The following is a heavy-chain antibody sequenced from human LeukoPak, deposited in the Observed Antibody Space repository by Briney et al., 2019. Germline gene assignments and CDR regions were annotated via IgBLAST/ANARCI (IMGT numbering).Heavy chain of an antibody. V-gene: IGHV3-48*03. Sequence: PGGSLRLSCAASGFTFSSYEMNWVRQAPGKGLEWVSYISSSGSTIYYADSVKGRFTISRDNAKNSLYLQMDSLRAEDTAVYYCARVRKGIQSMVRGQNYYYYYMDVWGKGTTVTISS. CDR1: GFTFSSYE. J-gene: IGHJ6*03. CDR2: ISSSGSTI. D-gene: IGHD3-10*01. CDR3: ARVRKGIQSMVRGQNYYYYYMDV.